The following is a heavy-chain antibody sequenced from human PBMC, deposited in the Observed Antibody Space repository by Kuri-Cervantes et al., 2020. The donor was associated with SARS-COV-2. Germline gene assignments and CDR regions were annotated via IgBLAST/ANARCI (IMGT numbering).Heavy chain of an antibody. J-gene: IGHJ4*02. D-gene: IGHD6-13*01. Sequence: GSLRLSCTVSGGSISSYYWSWIRQPAGKGLEWIGRIYTSGGTNYNPSLKSRVTMSVDTSKNQFSLKLSSVTAADTAVYYCARGGGGQLDFDYWGQGTLVTVSS. CDR1: GGSISSYY. CDR3: ARGGGGQLDFDY. V-gene: IGHV4-4*07. CDR2: IYTSGGT.